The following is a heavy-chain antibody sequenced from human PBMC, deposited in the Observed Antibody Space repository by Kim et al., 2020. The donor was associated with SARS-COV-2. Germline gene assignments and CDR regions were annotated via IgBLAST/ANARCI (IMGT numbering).Heavy chain of an antibody. CDR2: IHYGGTT. V-gene: IGHV4-39*01. CDR1: GGSINGGNYF. D-gene: IGHD2-21*01. J-gene: IGHJ3*02. CDR3: ARRAVGGDSLRDAFDI. Sequence: SETLSLTCTVSGGSINGGNYFWAWIRQSPGKGLEWVASIHYGGTTYENPSLESRLTISMDTKENQFSLKLNSVTAADTAVYYCARRAVGGDSLRDAFDIWGQGTMVPVSS.